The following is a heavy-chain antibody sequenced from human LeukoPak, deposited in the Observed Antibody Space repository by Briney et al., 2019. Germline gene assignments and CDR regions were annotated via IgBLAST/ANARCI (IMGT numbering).Heavy chain of an antibody. CDR1: GFTFSSYE. Sequence: GGSLRLSCAASGFTFSSYEMNWVRQAPGKGLEWVTYISSSGSTIYYADSVKGRFTISRDNAKNSLYLQMNSLRAEDTAVYYCARVGYSYGYYYYYMDVWGKGTTVTVSS. J-gene: IGHJ6*03. CDR3: ARVGYSYGYYYYYMDV. V-gene: IGHV3-48*03. D-gene: IGHD5-18*01. CDR2: ISSSGSTI.